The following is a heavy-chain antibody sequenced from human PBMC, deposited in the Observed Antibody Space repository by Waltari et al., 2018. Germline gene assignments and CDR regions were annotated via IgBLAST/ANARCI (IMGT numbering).Heavy chain of an antibody. J-gene: IGHJ3*02. CDR2: ISRSSSTI. Sequence: EVQLVESGGGLVQPGRSLRLSCAASGFTFDDYAIHWVRQAPGKGLEWVSYISRSSSTIYYSDSVKGRFTIARDNAKTSLYLQMNSLRAEDTAVYYCAVQSKPIWGQGTMVTVSS. V-gene: IGHV3-48*04. CDR3: AVQSKPI. CDR1: GFTFDDYA.